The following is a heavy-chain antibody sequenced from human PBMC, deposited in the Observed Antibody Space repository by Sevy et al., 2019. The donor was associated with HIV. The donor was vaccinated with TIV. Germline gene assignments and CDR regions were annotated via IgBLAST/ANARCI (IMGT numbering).Heavy chain of an antibody. D-gene: IGHD3-10*01. CDR1: GFTFSSYW. CDR2: INSDGSST. CDR3: AKAGDMVRGVIIDY. V-gene: IGHV3-74*01. Sequence: GGSLRLSCAASGFTFSSYWMHWVRQAPGKGLVWVSRINSDGSSTSYADSVKGRFTISRDNAKNTLYLQMNRLRAEDTAVYYCAKAGDMVRGVIIDYWGQGTLVTVSS. J-gene: IGHJ4*02.